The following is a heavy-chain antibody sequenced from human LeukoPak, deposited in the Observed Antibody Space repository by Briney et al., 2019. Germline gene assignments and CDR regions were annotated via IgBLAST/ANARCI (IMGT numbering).Heavy chain of an antibody. V-gene: IGHV4-39*01. Sequence: SETLSLTCTVSGGSISSSDHFWGWIRQSPGKGLEWIGSLYYTGSAYYNPSPKSRVTIFVDTSKNQFSLRVTSVTAADTYVYYCARGFSALVGSGNWFDSWGQGTLVTVSS. CDR1: GGSISSSDHF. D-gene: IGHD2-15*01. CDR2: LYYTGSA. J-gene: IGHJ5*01. CDR3: ARGFSALVGSGNWFDS.